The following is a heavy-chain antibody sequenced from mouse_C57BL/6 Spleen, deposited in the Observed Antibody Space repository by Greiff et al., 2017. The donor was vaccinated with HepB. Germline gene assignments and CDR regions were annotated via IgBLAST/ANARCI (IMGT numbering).Heavy chain of an antibody. CDR1: GYTFTDYY. CDR2: INPYNGGT. D-gene: IGHD2-4*01. CDR3: ASYYDYDEGGYFDV. Sequence: VQLQQSGPVLVKPGASVKMSCKASGYTFTDYYMNWVKQSHGKSLEWIGVINPYNGGTSYNQKFKGKATLTVDKSSSTAYMELNSLTSEDSAVYYCASYYDYDEGGYFDVWGTGTTVTVSS. V-gene: IGHV1-19*01. J-gene: IGHJ1*03.